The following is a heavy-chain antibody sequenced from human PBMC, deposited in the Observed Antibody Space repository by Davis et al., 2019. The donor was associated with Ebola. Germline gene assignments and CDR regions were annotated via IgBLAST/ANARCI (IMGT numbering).Heavy chain of an antibody. V-gene: IGHV3-74*01. J-gene: IGHJ4*02. Sequence: GESLKISCAVSGFPINNYWTHWVRQAPGKGLVWVSRVNSDGSSTSYADSVKGRFTISRDNAKNSMYLQMNSLRADDTAVYYCARDPSGYSGRNHFDYWGQGTLVTFSS. CDR1: GFPINNYW. D-gene: IGHD5-12*01. CDR2: VNSDGSST. CDR3: ARDPSGYSGRNHFDY.